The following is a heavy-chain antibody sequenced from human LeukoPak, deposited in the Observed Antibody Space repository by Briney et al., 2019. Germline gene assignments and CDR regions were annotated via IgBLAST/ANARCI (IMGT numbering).Heavy chain of an antibody. J-gene: IGHJ4*02. CDR3: ARGARMATIYY. Sequence: KTSETLSLTCAVYGGSFSGYYWSWIRQPPGKGLEWIGEINHSGSTNYNPSLKSRVTISVDTSKNQFSLKLSSVTAADTAVYYCARGARMATIYYWGQGTLVTVSS. D-gene: IGHD5-24*01. CDR2: INHSGST. V-gene: IGHV4-34*01. CDR1: GGSFSGYY.